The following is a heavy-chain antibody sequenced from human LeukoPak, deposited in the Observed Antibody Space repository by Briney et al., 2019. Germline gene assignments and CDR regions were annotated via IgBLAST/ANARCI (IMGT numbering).Heavy chain of an antibody. Sequence: GESLKISWKGPEYRFTPFWCAWVGNMPGKGLEWMEIFYPSDSDSSYKPSFQGQVRILADKSSSPAFLQWSALEATDPAMNYCARKSSTSYYDSSGLPYDASDIWGQRTMLTVSS. CDR3: ARKSSTSYYDSSGLPYDASDI. D-gene: IGHD3-22*01. CDR1: EYRFTPFW. V-gene: IGHV5-51*01. J-gene: IGHJ3*02. CDR2: FYPSDSDS.